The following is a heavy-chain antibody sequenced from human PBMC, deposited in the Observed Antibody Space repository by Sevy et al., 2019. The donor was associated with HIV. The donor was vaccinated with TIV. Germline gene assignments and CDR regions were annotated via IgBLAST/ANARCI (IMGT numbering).Heavy chain of an antibody. CDR2: IIPIFATV. CDR3: AGGDKAVDRPKFPPIYHYDLDV. CDR1: GGTFRQFP. D-gene: IGHD5-18*01. V-gene: IGHV1-69*13. Sequence: VKVSCKASGGTFRQFPISWVRQAPGQGLEWTGGIIPIFATVNYAEKFQGRVTITADESTSTGYMELSSLRSEDTVIYFCAGGDKAVDRPKFPPIYHYDLDVWGQGTTVTVSS. J-gene: IGHJ6*02.